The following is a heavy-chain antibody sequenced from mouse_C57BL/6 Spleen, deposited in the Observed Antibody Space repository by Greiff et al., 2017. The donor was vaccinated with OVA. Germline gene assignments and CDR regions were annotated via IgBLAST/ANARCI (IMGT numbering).Heavy chain of an antibody. D-gene: IGHD3-2*02. CDR1: GYTFTSYW. CDR2: IDPSDSYT. J-gene: IGHJ2*01. CDR3: ARGGSSGYYFDY. V-gene: IGHV1-59*01. Sequence: QVQLKQSGAELVRPGTSVKLSCKASGYTFTSYWMHWVKQRPGQGLEWIGVIDPSDSYTNYNQKFKGKATLTVDTSSSTAYMQLSSLTSEDSAVYYCARGGSSGYYFDYWGQGTTLTVSS.